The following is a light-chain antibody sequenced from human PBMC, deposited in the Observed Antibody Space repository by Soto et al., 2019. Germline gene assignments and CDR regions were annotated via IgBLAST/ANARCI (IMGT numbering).Light chain of an antibody. V-gene: IGKV1-5*03. J-gene: IGKJ1*01. CDR1: QSINRW. CDR3: QQSYSTPRT. CDR2: KAS. Sequence: DIQMTQSPSTLSASVGDRVTITCRASQSINRWLAWYQQKPGKAPKLLIYKASTLKSGVPSRFSGSGSGTEFTLTISSLQPEDFATYYCQQSYSTPRTFGQGTKVDIK.